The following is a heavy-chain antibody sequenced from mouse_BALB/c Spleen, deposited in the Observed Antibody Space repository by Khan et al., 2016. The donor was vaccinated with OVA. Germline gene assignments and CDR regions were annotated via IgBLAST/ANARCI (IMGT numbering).Heavy chain of an antibody. CDR2: INTYTGEP. D-gene: IGHD1-1*02. CDR3: ASGGYWYFDV. Sequence: LVESGPELKKPGETVKISCKASGYTFTKYGMNWVKQAPGKGLKWMGWINTYTGEPTYVDDFKGRFAFSLETSASTAYLQINDLKDEDTATYFGASGGYWYFDVWGAGTTVTVSS. CDR1: GYTFTKYG. J-gene: IGHJ1*01. V-gene: IGHV9-3-1*01.